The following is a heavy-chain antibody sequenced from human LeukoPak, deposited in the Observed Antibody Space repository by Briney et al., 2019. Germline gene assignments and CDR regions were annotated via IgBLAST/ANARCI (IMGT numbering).Heavy chain of an antibody. CDR3: ARGVTTGGRLGAP. CDR1: GFTFSSYN. Sequence: GGSLRLSCATSGFTFSSYNMNWVRQAPGRGLEWVSSITGSSSYIYYADSVKGRFTISRDNAENSLYPQMNSLRAEDTAVYYCARGVTTGGRLGAPWGQGTLVTVSS. CDR2: ITGSSSYI. D-gene: IGHD1-1*01. V-gene: IGHV3-21*01. J-gene: IGHJ5*02.